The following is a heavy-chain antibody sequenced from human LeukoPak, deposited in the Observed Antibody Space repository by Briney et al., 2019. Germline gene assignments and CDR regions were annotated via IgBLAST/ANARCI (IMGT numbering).Heavy chain of an antibody. D-gene: IGHD4-17*01. Sequence: GGSLRLSCAVSGFTFDDYAMHWVRQVPGKGLEWVSGINWNSDSIGYADSVKGRFTISRDNSKNTLYLQMNSLRAEDTAVYYCAKRGTVTTFGHCDYWGQGTLVTVSS. CDR3: AKRGTVTTFGHCDY. J-gene: IGHJ4*02. CDR1: GFTFDDYA. CDR2: INWNSDSI. V-gene: IGHV3-9*01.